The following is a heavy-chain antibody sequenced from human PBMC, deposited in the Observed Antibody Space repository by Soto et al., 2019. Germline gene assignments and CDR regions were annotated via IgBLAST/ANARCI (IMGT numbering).Heavy chain of an antibody. Sequence: PSETLSLTCTVSGGSISSSSYYWGWIRQPPGKGLEWIGSIYYSGSTYYNPSLKSRVTISVDTSKNQFSLKLSSVTAADTAVYYCVRPRSSGWYDYWGQGTLVTAS. D-gene: IGHD6-19*01. CDR3: VRPRSSGWYDY. J-gene: IGHJ4*02. V-gene: IGHV4-39*01. CDR1: GGSISSSSYY. CDR2: IYYSGST.